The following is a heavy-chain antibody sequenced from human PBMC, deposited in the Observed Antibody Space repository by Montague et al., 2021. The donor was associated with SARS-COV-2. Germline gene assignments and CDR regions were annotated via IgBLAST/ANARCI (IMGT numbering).Heavy chain of an antibody. J-gene: IGHJ4*02. CDR3: ARGARGY. CDR1: GGSFSGYY. V-gene: IGHV4-34*01. Sequence: SETLSLTCAVYGGSFSGYYWTWIRQSPGGGLEWIGQINHGGTTNYNPSLRSRVTISTDTSKNQFSLKLTSVTAADTAVYYCARGARGYWGQGTLVTVSS. CDR2: INHGGTT. D-gene: IGHD5-12*01.